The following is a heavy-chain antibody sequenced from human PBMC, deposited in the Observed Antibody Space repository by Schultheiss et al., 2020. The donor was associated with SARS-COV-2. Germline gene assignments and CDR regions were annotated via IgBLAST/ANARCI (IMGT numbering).Heavy chain of an antibody. V-gene: IGHV4-59*12. CDR1: GGSISSYY. CDR2: ISYSGNT. D-gene: IGHD3-22*01. Sequence: SETLSITCTVSGGSISSYYWSWIRQPPGKGLEWIGYISYSGNTNYNPSLNSRVTISLDTSQKQFSLKLSSVTAADTAVYYCARGPAMIVVVITRRYYYYGMDVWGQGTTVTVSS. J-gene: IGHJ6*02. CDR3: ARGPAMIVVVITRRYYYYGMDV.